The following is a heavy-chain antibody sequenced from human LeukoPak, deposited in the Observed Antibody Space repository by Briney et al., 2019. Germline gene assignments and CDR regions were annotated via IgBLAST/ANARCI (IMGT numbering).Heavy chain of an antibody. Sequence: GGSLRLSCAASGFTFSTYGMHWVRQAPGKGLEWVAFIRYDGSNKYYADSVKGRFTISRDNSKNTLYLQMSSLRAEDTAVYYCAREVVALDYWGQGTLVSVSS. J-gene: IGHJ4*02. D-gene: IGHD2-15*01. V-gene: IGHV3-33*08. CDR2: IRYDGSNK. CDR1: GFTFSTYG. CDR3: AREVVALDY.